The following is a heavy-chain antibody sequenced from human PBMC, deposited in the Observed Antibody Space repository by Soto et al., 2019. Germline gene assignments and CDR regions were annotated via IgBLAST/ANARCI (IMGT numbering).Heavy chain of an antibody. CDR2: IYYSGST. V-gene: IGHV4-31*03. J-gene: IGHJ4*02. CDR1: GGSISSGGYS. Sequence: QVQLQESDPGLVKPSQTLSLTCTVSGGSISSGGYSWSWIRQHPGKGLEWIGYIYYSGSTFYNPSLKSRVTISVDTSKNQFSLKLSSVTAADTAVYYCARWVGANSFDYWGQGTLVTVSS. D-gene: IGHD1-26*01. CDR3: ARWVGANSFDY.